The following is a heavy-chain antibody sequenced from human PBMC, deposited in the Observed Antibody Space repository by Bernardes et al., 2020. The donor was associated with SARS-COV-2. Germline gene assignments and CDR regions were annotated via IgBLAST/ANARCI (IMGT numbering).Heavy chain of an antibody. J-gene: IGHJ4*02. Sequence: SETLSLTCGFYGGSLSGYYWIWIRQPTGKGLEWIGEINHSGSVNYNQSLKSRVTILVDTSKNQFSLKLTSVTAADTAVYFCAKGGLYRWNNSGSWGQGALVTVSS. CDR3: AKGGLYRWNNSGS. CDR2: INHSGSV. CDR1: GGSLSGYY. D-gene: IGHD1-20*01. V-gene: IGHV4-34*01.